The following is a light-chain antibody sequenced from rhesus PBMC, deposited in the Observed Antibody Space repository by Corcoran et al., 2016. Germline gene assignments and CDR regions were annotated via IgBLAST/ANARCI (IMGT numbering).Light chain of an antibody. Sequence: DIQMTQSPSSLSASVGDRVTITCQASQAISSWLAWYQQKPGKAPPLLIYSASNLLSGVPSRFSGRGSGTEFTLPISSLQPEDFAPYYFQPRTSNPYTFSPGTKVEIK. CDR2: SAS. J-gene: IGKJ2*01. CDR1: QAISSW. CDR3: QPRTSNPYT. V-gene: IGKV1S6*01.